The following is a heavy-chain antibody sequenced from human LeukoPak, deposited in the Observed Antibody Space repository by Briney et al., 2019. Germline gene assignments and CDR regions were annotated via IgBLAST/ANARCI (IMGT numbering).Heavy chain of an antibody. J-gene: IGHJ4*02. CDR2: FYYSGNT. CDR1: NDSINNYY. CDR3: ARGNLWSGGFPY. V-gene: IGHV4-59*12. Sequence: SETLSLTCTGSNDSINNYYWSWLRQPPGKGLEWLGVFYYSGNTNYNPSLKSRVTISLDTSKSQFSLKLSSVTAADTAVYYCARGNLWSGGFPYWGQGTLVTVSS. D-gene: IGHD3-3*01.